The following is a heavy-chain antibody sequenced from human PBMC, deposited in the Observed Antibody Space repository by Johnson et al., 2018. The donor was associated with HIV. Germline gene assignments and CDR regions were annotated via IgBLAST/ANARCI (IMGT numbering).Heavy chain of an antibody. J-gene: IGHJ3*02. Sequence: VQLVESGGGLVQPGGSLRLSCAASGFTVSNNYMSWVRQAPGKGLEWVSVIYSGGSTHYADSVKGRFTISRDNSKNTLYLQMNSLRVEDTAVYYCARDGEDSSGWDNFGAFDIWGQGTMVTVSS. CDR3: ARDGEDSSGWDNFGAFDI. CDR2: IYSGGST. V-gene: IGHV3-66*01. CDR1: GFTVSNNY. D-gene: IGHD6-19*01.